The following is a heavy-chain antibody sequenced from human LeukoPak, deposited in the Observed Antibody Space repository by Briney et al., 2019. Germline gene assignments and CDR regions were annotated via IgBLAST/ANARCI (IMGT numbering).Heavy chain of an antibody. Sequence: ASVKVSCKASGFTFTSYDINWVRQASGQGLEWMGWMNPNNGNTGYAQKFQGRVTMTRDTSISTAYMELRGLRSEDTAVYYCVRDGEGVAISVNYWFDPWGQGTLVTVPS. J-gene: IGHJ5*02. V-gene: IGHV1-8*01. CDR3: VRDGEGVAISVNYWFDP. CDR1: GFTFTSYD. D-gene: IGHD3-10*01. CDR2: MNPNNGNT.